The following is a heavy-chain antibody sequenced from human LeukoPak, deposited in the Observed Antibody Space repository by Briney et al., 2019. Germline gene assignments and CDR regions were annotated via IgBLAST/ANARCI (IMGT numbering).Heavy chain of an antibody. J-gene: IGHJ4*02. V-gene: IGHV4-30-2*01. D-gene: IGHD1-26*01. CDR1: GGSISSGGYS. CDR2: IYHSGST. CDR3: ARIIVGATPTFDY. Sequence: SETLSLTCAVSGGSISSGGYSWSWIRQPPGKGLEWIGYIYHSGSTYYNPSLKSRVTISADRSKNQFSLRLSSVTAADTAVYYCARIIVGATPTFDYWGQGTLVTVSS.